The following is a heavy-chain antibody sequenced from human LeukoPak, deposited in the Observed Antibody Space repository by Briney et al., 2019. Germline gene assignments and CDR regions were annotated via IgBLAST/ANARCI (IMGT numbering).Heavy chain of an antibody. D-gene: IGHD1-26*01. Sequence: SQTLSLTCAISGDSVSSDSAAWNWIRQTPSRGLEWLGRTYYRSKWYYDYALAAKSRITINPDTSKNQFSLQLNSVTPEDTAVYFCARDPVGGSTIFDCWGQGTLVTVPS. CDR1: GDSVSSDSAA. V-gene: IGHV6-1*01. J-gene: IGHJ4*02. CDR2: TYYRSKWYY. CDR3: ARDPVGGSTIFDC.